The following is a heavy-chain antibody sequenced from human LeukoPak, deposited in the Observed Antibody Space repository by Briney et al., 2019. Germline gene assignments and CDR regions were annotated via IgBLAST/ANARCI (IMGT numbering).Heavy chain of an antibody. CDR3: ARRVTGVSYYFDY. V-gene: IGHV3-15*01. CDR2: IKSKLDGETT. CDR1: GFTFSRAW. Sequence: PGGSLRLSCAFSGFTFSRAWVSWVRQAPGKGLEWVARIKSKLDGETTDYAAPVKGRFTISRDDSKSTLFLQVDSLETEDTAMYYCARRVTGVSYYFDYWGQGTLVTVSS. D-gene: IGHD1-20*01. J-gene: IGHJ4*02.